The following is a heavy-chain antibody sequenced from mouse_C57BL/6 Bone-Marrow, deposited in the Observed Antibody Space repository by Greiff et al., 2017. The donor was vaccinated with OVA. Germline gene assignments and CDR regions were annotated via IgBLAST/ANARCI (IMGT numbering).Heavy chain of an antibody. V-gene: IGHV1-50*01. D-gene: IGHD1-1*01. CDR1: GYTFTSYW. CDR3: ARCPYYYGSSPLDY. CDR2: IDPSDSYT. Sequence: QVQLQQPGAELVKPGASVKLSCKASGYTFTSYWMQWVKQRPGQGLEWIGEIDPSDSYTNYNQKFKGKATLTVDTSSSTAYMQLSSLTSEDSAVYYCARCPYYYGSSPLDYWGQGTTLTVSS. J-gene: IGHJ2*01.